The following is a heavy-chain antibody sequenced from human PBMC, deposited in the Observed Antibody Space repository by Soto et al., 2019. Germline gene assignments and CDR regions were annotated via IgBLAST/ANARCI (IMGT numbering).Heavy chain of an antibody. V-gene: IGHV1-2*02. Sequence: GASVKVSCKASGYTFTGYYMHWVRQAPGQGLEWMGWINPNSGGTNYAQKFQGRVTMTRDTSISTAYMELSRLRSDDTAVYYCARLPRRGTNWFDPWGQGTLVTVSS. D-gene: IGHD3-16*01. CDR1: GYTFTGYY. J-gene: IGHJ5*02. CDR3: ARLPRRGTNWFDP. CDR2: INPNSGGT.